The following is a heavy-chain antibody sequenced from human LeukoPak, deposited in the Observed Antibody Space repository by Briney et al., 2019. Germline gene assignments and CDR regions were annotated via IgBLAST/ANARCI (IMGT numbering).Heavy chain of an antibody. CDR2: ITSAGST. J-gene: IGHJ4*02. Sequence: PGGSLRLSCAASGFTVSRNYMSWARLAPGKGLEWVSIITSAGSTHYATSVKGRFTISRDNAKNSLDLQMNSLRVDDTAVYYCVRDRGYSTFDYWGQGTLVIVSS. V-gene: IGHV3-66*01. CDR1: GFTVSRNY. D-gene: IGHD4-23*01. CDR3: VRDRGYSTFDY.